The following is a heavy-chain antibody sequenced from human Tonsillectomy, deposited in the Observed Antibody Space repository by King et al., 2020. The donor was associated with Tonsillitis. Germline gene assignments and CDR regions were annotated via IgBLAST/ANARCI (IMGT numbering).Heavy chain of an antibody. CDR1: GGSMSSYY. CDR2: IYYRGSN. Sequence: VQLQESGPGLVKPSETLSLTCTVSGGSMSSYYWSWIRQPPGKGLEWIGYIYYRGSNNYNPSLKSRVTISVDTSKNQFSLKLSSVTAADTAVYFCARHGVAYSPAGRWGQAILVSVSS. CDR3: ARHGVAYSPAGR. J-gene: IGHJ4*02. D-gene: IGHD5-18*01. V-gene: IGHV4-59*08.